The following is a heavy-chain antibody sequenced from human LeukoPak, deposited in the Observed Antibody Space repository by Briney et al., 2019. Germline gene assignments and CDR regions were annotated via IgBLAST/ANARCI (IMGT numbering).Heavy chain of an antibody. J-gene: IGHJ3*02. Sequence: GGSLRLSCAASGFTVSSNYMSWARQAPGKGLEWVSVLYSGSNTYYADSVKGRFTVSRDNSKNTLYLQMNSLRAEDTAVYYCATSGGDRSADAFDIWGQGTMVTVSS. V-gene: IGHV3-53*01. CDR3: ATSGGDRSADAFDI. CDR1: GFTVSSNY. D-gene: IGHD2-21*02. CDR2: LYSGSNT.